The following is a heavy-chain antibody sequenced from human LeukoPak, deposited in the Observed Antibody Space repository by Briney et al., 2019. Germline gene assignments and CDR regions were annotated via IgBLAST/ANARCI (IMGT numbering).Heavy chain of an antibody. D-gene: IGHD5-24*01. CDR2: IKQDGSKK. V-gene: IGHV3-7*04. J-gene: IGHJ4*02. CDR1: GFPFSSYW. CDR3: TRVRYIDEAIDY. Sequence: GGSLRLSCVASGFPFSSYWMTWVRQAPGKGLEWVANIKQDGSKKSYVDSVKGRFTISRDNAKNSLYLQMNSLRAEHTAIYYCTRVRYIDEAIDYWGQGTLVTVSS.